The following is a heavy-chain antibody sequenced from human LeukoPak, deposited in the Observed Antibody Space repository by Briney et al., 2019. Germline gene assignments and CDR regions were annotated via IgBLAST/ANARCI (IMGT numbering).Heavy chain of an antibody. CDR2: ISGGSNSM. V-gene: IGHV3-48*02. CDR3: ARILYGSGSYGAFDI. CDR1: GFTFSDYY. Sequence: GGSLRLSCAASGFTFSDYYMNWVRQSPGKGLEWVSYISGGSNSMNYADSVKGRFTISRDSAKNSLYLQMNSLRDEDTAVYYCARILYGSGSYGAFDIWGQGTMVTVSS. J-gene: IGHJ3*02. D-gene: IGHD3-10*01.